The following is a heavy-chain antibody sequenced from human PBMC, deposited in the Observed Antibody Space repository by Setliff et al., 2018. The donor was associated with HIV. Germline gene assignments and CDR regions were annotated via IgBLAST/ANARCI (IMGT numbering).Heavy chain of an antibody. J-gene: IGHJ4*02. V-gene: IGHV6-1*01. D-gene: IGHD1-1*01. CDR2: TYYRSKWYN. CDR3: ARVFRNLPDY. CDR1: GDSVSSDTAA. Sequence: SQTLSLTCAVSGDSVSSDTAAWNWIRQSPSRGLEWLGRTYYRSKWYNDYAPSVKSRIGINPDTSKNQFSLQLNSVTPEDTAVYYCARVFRNLPDYWGQGTLVTVSS.